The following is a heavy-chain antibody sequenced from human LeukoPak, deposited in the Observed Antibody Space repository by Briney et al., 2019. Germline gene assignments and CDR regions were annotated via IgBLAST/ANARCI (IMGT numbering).Heavy chain of an antibody. CDR3: ARIRIEWELPGDYYYGMTS. Sequence: SETLSLTCTVSGGSISSYYWSWIRQPPGKGLEWIGYIYYSGSTNYNPSLKSRVTISVDTSKNQFSLKLSSVTAADTAVYYCARIRIEWELPGDYYYGMTSGAKGPRSPSP. CDR2: IYYSGST. J-gene: IGHJ6*02. D-gene: IGHD1-26*01. V-gene: IGHV4-59*01. CDR1: GGSISSYY.